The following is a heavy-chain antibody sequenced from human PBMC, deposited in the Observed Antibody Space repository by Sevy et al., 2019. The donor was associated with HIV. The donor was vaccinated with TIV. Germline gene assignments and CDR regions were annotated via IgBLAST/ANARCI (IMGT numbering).Heavy chain of an antibody. CDR2: ISPSGHAI. J-gene: IGHJ3*01. CDR3: ARDIDSRGYSYAFDL. V-gene: IGHV3-48*03. Sequence: GGSLRLSCKASGFIFSNYEMNWVRQAPGKGLEWVSYISPSGHAIYYADSVKGRFTVSRDNAKNSLYLQMNSMRGDDTALYYCARDIDSRGYSYAFDLWGQGTMVTVSS. D-gene: IGHD3-22*01. CDR1: GFIFSNYE.